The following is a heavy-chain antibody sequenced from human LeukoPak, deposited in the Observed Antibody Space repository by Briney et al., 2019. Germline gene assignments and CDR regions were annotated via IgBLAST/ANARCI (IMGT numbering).Heavy chain of an antibody. V-gene: IGHV1-2*02. CDR3: ARGIAARHYYYYYYMDV. J-gene: IGHJ6*03. Sequence: GASVKVSCKASGYTFTGYYMHWVRQAPGQGLEWMGWINPNSGGTNYAQKFQGRVTMTRDTSISTAYMELSRLRSDDTAVYYCARGIAARHYYYYYYMDVWGKGTTVTVSS. D-gene: IGHD6-6*01. CDR2: INPNSGGT. CDR1: GYTFTGYY.